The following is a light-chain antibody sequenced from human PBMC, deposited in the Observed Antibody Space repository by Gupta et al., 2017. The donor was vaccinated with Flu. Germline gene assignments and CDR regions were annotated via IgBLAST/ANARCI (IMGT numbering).Light chain of an antibody. J-gene: IGLJ1*01. CDR3: AAWDDSLTGYV. CDR1: SSNIGSNT. CDR2: RNN. Sequence: QSVLTQPPSASGTPWERVTISCSGSSSNIGSNTVNWYQQLPGTAPKLLIYRNNQRPSGVPDRFSGSKSGTSASLAISGLQSEDEADYYCAAWDDSLTGYVFGTGTNVTVL. V-gene: IGLV1-44*01.